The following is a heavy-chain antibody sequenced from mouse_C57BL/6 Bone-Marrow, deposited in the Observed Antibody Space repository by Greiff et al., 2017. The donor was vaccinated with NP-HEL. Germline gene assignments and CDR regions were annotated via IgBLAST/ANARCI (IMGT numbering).Heavy chain of an antibody. CDR1: GFNIKDDY. Sequence: VQLQQSGAELVRPGASVKLSCTVSGFNIKDDYMHWVKQRPEQGLEWIGWIDPENGDTEYASKFQGKATITADTSSNTAYLQLSSLTSEDTAVYYCTTGGSSPYAMDYWGQGNSVTVSS. CDR3: TTGGSSPYAMDY. D-gene: IGHD1-1*01. CDR2: IDPENGDT. J-gene: IGHJ4*01. V-gene: IGHV14-4*01.